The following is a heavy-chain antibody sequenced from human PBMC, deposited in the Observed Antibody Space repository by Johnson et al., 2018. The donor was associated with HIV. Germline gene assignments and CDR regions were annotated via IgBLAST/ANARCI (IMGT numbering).Heavy chain of an antibody. CDR2: IGTAGDT. Sequence: EQLVESGGGLVHPGGSLRLSCAASGFTFSSYDMHWVRQATGKGLEWVSAIGTAGDTYYPGSVKGRFTISRENAKNSLYLQMNSLRAGDTAVYYCAREGMYSSYQGSFDIWGQGTMVTVSS. D-gene: IGHD6-6*01. CDR1: GFTFSSYD. J-gene: IGHJ3*02. CDR3: AREGMYSSYQGSFDI. V-gene: IGHV3-13*01.